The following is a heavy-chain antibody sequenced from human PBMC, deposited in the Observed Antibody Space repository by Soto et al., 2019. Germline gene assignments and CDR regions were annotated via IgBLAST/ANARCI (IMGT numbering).Heavy chain of an antibody. D-gene: IGHD3-22*01. J-gene: IGHJ6*02. CDR2: IYYSGST. V-gene: IGHV4-39*01. CDR1: GGSISSSSYY. Sequence: PSETLSLTCTVSGGSISSSSYYWGWIRQPPGKGLEWIGSIYYSGSTYYNPSLKSRVTISVDTSKNQFSLKLSSVTAADTAVYYCARPFNLKQYYYDSGDGMDVWGQGTTVTVSS. CDR3: ARPFNLKQYYYDSGDGMDV.